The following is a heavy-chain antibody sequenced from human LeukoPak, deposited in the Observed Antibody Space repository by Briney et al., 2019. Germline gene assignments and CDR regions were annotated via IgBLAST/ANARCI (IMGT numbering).Heavy chain of an antibody. CDR3: ARLRSAYGDYGDAFDI. CDR2: IYPGDSDT. V-gene: IGHV5-51*01. J-gene: IGHJ3*02. D-gene: IGHD4-17*01. CDR1: GYSFTSYW. Sequence: GESLKISCKGSGYSFTSYWIGWVRQMPGKGLEWTGIIYPGDSDTRYSPSFQGQVTISADKSISTAYLQWSSLKASDTAMYYCARLRSAYGDYGDAFDIWGQGTMVTVSS.